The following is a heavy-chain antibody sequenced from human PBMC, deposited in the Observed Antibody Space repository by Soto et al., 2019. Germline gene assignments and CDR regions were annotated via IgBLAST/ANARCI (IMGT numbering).Heavy chain of an antibody. J-gene: IGHJ5*02. CDR3: ARVRSSSWYPWFDP. D-gene: IGHD6-13*01. CDR1: GGSISSSNW. V-gene: IGHV4-4*02. CDR2: IYHSGST. Sequence: PSETLSLTCAVSGGSISSSNWWSWVRQPPGKGLEWIGEIYHSGSTNYNPSLKSRVTISVDKSKNQFSLKLSSVTAADTAVYYCARVRSSSWYPWFDPWGQGTLVTVSS.